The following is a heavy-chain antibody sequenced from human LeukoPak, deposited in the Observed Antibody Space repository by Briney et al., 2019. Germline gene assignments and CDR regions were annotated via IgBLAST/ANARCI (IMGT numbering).Heavy chain of an antibody. CDR3: ARIAAVAFDY. D-gene: IGHD6-13*01. V-gene: IGHV3-7*01. CDR2: IKQDGSEK. CDR1: GFTFSTYA. Sequence: GGSLRLSRAASGFTFSTYALSWVRQAPGKGLEWVANIKQDGSEKYYVDSVKGRFTISRDNAKNSLYLQMNSLRAEDTAVYYCARIAAVAFDYWGQGTLVTVSS. J-gene: IGHJ4*02.